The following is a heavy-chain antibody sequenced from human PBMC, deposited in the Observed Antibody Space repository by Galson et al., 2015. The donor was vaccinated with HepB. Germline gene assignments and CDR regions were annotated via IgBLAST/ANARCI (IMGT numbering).Heavy chain of an antibody. CDR1: GYTFTSYA. CDR2: INTNTGNP. J-gene: IGHJ4*02. D-gene: IGHD2-2*01. Sequence: SVKVSCKASGYTFTSYAMNWVRQAPGQGLEWMGWINTNTGNPTYAQGFTGRFVFSLDASVSTAYLQISSLKAEDTAVYYCARFYCSSTSCYPLSDYWGQGTLVTVSS. CDR3: ARFYCSSTSCYPLSDY. V-gene: IGHV7-4-1*02.